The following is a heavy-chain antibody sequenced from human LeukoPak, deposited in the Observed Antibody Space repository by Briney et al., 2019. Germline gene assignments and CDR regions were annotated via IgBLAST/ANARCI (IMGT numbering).Heavy chain of an antibody. CDR3: ARAIVGWYYYYYMDV. V-gene: IGHV4-34*01. D-gene: IGHD2/OR15-2a*01. CDR1: GGSFSGYY. CDR2: INHSGST. J-gene: IGHJ6*03. Sequence: SETLSLTCAVYGGSFSGYYWSWIRQPPGKGLEWIGEINHSGSTNYNPSLKSRVTISVDTSKNQFSLKLSSVTATDTAVYYCARAIVGWYYYYYMDVWGKGTTVTVSS.